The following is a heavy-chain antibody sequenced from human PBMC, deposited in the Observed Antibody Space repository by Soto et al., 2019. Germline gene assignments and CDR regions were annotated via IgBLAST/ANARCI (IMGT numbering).Heavy chain of an antibody. CDR2: IYYSGST. CDR3: ATLSDGSGSYYGY. CDR1: GGSISSYY. D-gene: IGHD3-10*01. V-gene: IGHV4-59*01. J-gene: IGHJ4*02. Sequence: PSETLSLTCTVSGGSISSYYWSWIRQPPGKGLEWIGYIYYSGSTNYNPSLKSRVTISVDTSKNQFSLKLSSVTAADTAVYYCATLSDGSGSYYGYWGQGTLVTVSS.